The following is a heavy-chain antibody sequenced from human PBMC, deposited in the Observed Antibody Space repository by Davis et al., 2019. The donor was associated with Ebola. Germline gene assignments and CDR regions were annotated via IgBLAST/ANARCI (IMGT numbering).Heavy chain of an antibody. V-gene: IGHV3-74*01. J-gene: IGHJ3*02. CDR3: ARDLGMGRRVDAFDI. Sequence: GESLKISCAAPEFTFSSYWMHWVRQAPGKGLVWVSRINSDGRTTAYADSVKGRFTISRDNAKNTLYLQMNTLRAEDTAVYYCARDLGMGRRVDAFDIWGQGTMVTVSS. CDR2: INSDGRTT. D-gene: IGHD7-27*01. CDR1: EFTFSSYW.